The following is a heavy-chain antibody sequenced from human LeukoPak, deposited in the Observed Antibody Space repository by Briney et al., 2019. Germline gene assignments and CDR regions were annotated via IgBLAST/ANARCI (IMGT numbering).Heavy chain of an antibody. Sequence: GGSLRLSCAASGFTFSSYWMSWVRQAPGKGLEWVANIKQDGSEKYYVDSVKGRFTISRDNSKNTLYLQMNSLRADDTAVYYCTREAVMPEAPVKIGTSDRPLYEYYGLDIWGQGTTVTVS. D-gene: IGHD1/OR15-1a*01. CDR3: TREAVMPEAPVKIGTSDRPLYEYYGLDI. J-gene: IGHJ6*02. CDR2: IKQDGSEK. CDR1: GFTFSSYW. V-gene: IGHV3-7*03.